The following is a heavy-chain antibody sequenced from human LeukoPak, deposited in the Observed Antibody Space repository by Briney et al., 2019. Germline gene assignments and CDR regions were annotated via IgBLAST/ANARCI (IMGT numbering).Heavy chain of an antibody. CDR1: GFTFSSYA. D-gene: IGHD3-9*01. J-gene: IGHJ4*02. CDR2: ISGSGGGT. V-gene: IGHV3-23*01. CDR3: AKTGDSYDILTGYYDY. Sequence: PGGSLRLSCAASGFTFSSYAMSWVRQAPGKGLEWVSAISGSGGGTYYADSVKGRFTISRDNSKNTLYLQMNSLRAEDTAVYYCAKTGDSYDILTGYYDYWGQGTLVTVSS.